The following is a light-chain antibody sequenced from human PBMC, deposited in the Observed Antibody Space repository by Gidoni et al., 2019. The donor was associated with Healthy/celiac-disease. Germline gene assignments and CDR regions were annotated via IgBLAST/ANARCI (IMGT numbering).Light chain of an antibody. Sequence: SYELTQPPSVSVSPGQTASITCSGDKLGDKYACWYQQKPGQSPVLVIYQDSKRPSGIPERFAGSNSGNTATMTISGTQEMDEDDYYCQAWDSSTVVVGGGTKLTVL. CDR2: QDS. CDR3: QAWDSSTVV. V-gene: IGLV3-1*01. J-gene: IGLJ2*01. CDR1: KLGDKY.